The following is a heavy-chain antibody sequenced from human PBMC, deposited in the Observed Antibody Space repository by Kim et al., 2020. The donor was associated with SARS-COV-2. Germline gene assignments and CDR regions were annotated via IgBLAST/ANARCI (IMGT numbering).Heavy chain of an antibody. Sequence: GGSLRLSCAASGFIFSDYDMSWIRQAPGKGPEWVSHITRGGSAMFYADSVKGRFSISRDNAKNSLYLQMNSLRDEDTAVYYCARDPQRKDGYNFDIWGQGTLITVSS. CDR2: ITRGGSAM. V-gene: IGHV3-11*01. D-gene: IGHD2-21*01. J-gene: IGHJ4*02. CDR3: ARDPQRKDGYNFDI. CDR1: GFIFSDYD.